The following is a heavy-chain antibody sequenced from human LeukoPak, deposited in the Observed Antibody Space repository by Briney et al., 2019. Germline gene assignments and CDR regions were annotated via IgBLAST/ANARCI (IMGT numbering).Heavy chain of an antibody. CDR1: GESFSDYY. CDR3: ARISSSNWYNERGAFDV. V-gene: IGHV4-34*01. CDR2: INHSGST. D-gene: IGHD6-13*01. Sequence: SETLSLTCAVYGESFSDYYWSWIRQPPGKGLEWIGEINHSGSTNYTPSLKSRVTISVDTSKNQFSLKLRSVTAADTAVYYCARISSSNWYNERGAFDVWGQGTMVTVSS. J-gene: IGHJ3*01.